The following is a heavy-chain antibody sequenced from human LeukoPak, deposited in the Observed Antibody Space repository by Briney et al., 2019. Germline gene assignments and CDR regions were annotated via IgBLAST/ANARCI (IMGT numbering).Heavy chain of an antibody. D-gene: IGHD3-22*01. CDR3: ARRRYYDGSGYLE. V-gene: IGHV4-39*01. J-gene: IGHJ1*01. Sequence: SETLSLTCTVSGGSISSSSYYWGWIRQPPGRGLEWIGTIYYSGRTYYSPSLKSRVTMSVDPSNNQFSLNLRSVTAADTALYYCARRRYYDGSGYLEWGQGTLLSVSS. CDR2: IYYSGRT. CDR1: GGSISSSSYY.